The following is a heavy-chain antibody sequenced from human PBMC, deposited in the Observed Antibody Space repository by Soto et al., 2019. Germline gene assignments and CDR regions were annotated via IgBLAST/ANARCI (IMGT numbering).Heavy chain of an antibody. J-gene: IGHJ5*02. V-gene: IGHV1-8*01. Sequence: ASVKVSCKASGYTFTSYDINWVRQATGQGLEWMGWMNPNSGNTGYAQKFQGRVTMTRNTSISTAYMELSSLRSEDTAVYYCARGVGIAVAGDPKWFDPWGPGTLLTLSS. D-gene: IGHD6-19*01. CDR3: ARGVGIAVAGDPKWFDP. CDR2: MNPNSGNT. CDR1: GYTFTSYD.